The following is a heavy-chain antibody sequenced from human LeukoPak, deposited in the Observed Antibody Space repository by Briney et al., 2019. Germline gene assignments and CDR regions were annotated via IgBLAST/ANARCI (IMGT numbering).Heavy chain of an antibody. Sequence: SETLSLTRTVSGGSLCNYYWCWIRQPPGKGLEWIGYIYYSGSINYNPSLKSRVTISVDMSKNQFSLQLSSVTAADTAVYYCARQSRDGDCIAKLFDYWGRGTMVTVSS. J-gene: IGHJ4*02. CDR3: ARQSRDGDCIAKLFDY. CDR2: IYYSGSI. V-gene: IGHV4-59*08. CDR1: GGSLCNYY. D-gene: IGHD2-21*02.